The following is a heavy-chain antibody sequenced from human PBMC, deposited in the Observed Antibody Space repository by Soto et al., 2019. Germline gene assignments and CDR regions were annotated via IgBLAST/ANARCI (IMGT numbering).Heavy chain of an antibody. CDR3: ARDAVLRPNWFDP. V-gene: IGHV3-21*01. D-gene: IGHD3-3*01. Sequence: GGSLRLSCAASGFTFSSYSMNWVRQAPGKGLEWVSSISSSSSYIYYADSVKGRFTISRDNAKNSLYLQMNSLRAEDTAVYYCARDAVLRPNWFDPWGQGTLVTVSS. CDR2: ISSSSSYI. CDR1: GFTFSSYS. J-gene: IGHJ5*02.